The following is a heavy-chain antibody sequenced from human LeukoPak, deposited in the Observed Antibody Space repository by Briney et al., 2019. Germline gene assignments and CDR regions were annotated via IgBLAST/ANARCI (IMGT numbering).Heavy chain of an antibody. CDR3: ARDRNYYYDSSGYSDY. CDR2: IISSGSSK. CDR1: GFTFSDYY. D-gene: IGHD3-22*01. V-gene: IGHV3-11*01. J-gene: IGHJ4*02. Sequence: GGSLRLSCAASGFTFSDYYMSWIRQAPGKGLEWVSHIISSGSSKYYADSVKGRFTISRDNAKNSLYLQMNSLRAEDTAVYYCARDRNYYYDSSGYSDYWGQGTLVTISS.